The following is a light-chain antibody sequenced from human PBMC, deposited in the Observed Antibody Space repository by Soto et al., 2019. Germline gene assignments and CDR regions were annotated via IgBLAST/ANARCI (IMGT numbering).Light chain of an antibody. CDR2: RNN. CDR1: SSNIGAGYD. V-gene: IGLV1-40*01. Sequence: QSVLTQPPSVSGAPGQRVTISCTGSSSNIGAGYDVHWYQQLPGTAPKLLIYRNNNRPSGVPDRFSGSKSGTSASLAITXXXXXXXXXXXXHSYDSSLSGSVFGGGTKL. J-gene: IGLJ3*02. CDR3: HSYDSSLSGSV.